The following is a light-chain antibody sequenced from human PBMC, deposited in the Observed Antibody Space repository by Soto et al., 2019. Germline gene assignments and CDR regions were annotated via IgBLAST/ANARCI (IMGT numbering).Light chain of an antibody. CDR2: AAA. J-gene: IGKJ2*01. CDR1: QSVSSTY. V-gene: IGKV3-20*01. CDR3: QQYGSTPPT. Sequence: EIVLTQSPGTLSLSPGDRATLSCRASQSVSSTYFAWYQRRPGQTLRLLIYAAAKRATGIPDRFSGSGSGTDFTLTISRLGPDDFAVYFCQQYGSTPPTFGQGTKLEIK.